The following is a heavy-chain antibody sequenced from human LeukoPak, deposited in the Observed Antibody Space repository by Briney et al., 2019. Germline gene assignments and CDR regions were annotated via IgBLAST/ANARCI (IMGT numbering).Heavy chain of an antibody. V-gene: IGHV4-39*01. CDR2: IYYSGST. CDR3: ARRSIVGGAFDI. J-gene: IGHJ3*02. CDR1: GGSISSSSYY. D-gene: IGHD2/OR15-2a*01. Sequence: SETLSLTWTVSGGSISSSSYYWGWIRQPPGKGLEWIGSIYYSGSTYYNLSLKSRVTISVDTSKNQMSLKLSSVIAADTAVYYCARRSIVGGAFDIWGQGTMVTVSS.